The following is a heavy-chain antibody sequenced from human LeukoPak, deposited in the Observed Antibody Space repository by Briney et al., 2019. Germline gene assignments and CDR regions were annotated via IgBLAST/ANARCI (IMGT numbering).Heavy chain of an antibody. J-gene: IGHJ3*02. CDR1: GGSISSYY. V-gene: IGHV4-59*12. Sequence: SETLSLTCTVSGGSISSYYWSWIRQPPGKGLEWIGYIYYSGSTNYNPSLKSRVTISVDTSKNQFSLKLSSVTAADTAVYYCVSGRVAGIDAFDIWGQGTMVTVSS. CDR2: IYYSGST. CDR3: VSGRVAGIDAFDI. D-gene: IGHD6-19*01.